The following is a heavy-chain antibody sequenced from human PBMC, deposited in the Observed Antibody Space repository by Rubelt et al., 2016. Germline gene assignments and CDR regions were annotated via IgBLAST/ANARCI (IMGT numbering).Heavy chain of an antibody. J-gene: IGHJ4*02. V-gene: IGHV4-39*01. CDR2: IYYSGST. CDR3: ATQKGYYHGSGSYYNLYYSDH. Sequence: GSIYYSGSTYYNPSLKSRVTISVDTSKNQFSLKLSSVTAADTAVYYCATQKGYYHGSGSYYNLYYSDHWGQGTLVTVSS. D-gene: IGHD3-10*01.